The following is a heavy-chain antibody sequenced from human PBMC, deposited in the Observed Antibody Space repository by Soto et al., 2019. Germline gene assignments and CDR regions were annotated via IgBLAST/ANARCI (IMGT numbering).Heavy chain of an antibody. CDR1: GFTFSSYG. J-gene: IGHJ6*02. CDR3: AKVAYYDFWSGYYSGFDYYYYGMDV. V-gene: IGHV3-30*18. Sequence: GGSLRLSCAASGFTFSSYGMHWVRQAPGKGLEWVAVISYDGSNKYYAESVKGRFTISRDNSKNTLYLQMNSLRAEDTAVYYCAKVAYYDFWSGYYSGFDYYYYGMDVWGQGTTVTVSS. CDR2: ISYDGSNK. D-gene: IGHD3-3*01.